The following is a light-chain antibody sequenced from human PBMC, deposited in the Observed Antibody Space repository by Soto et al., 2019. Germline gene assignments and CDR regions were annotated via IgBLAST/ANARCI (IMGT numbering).Light chain of an antibody. CDR1: SSNIGGNS. Sequence: QSVRTQPPSVSAARGQKVTISWSGSSSNIGGNSVSWYQQLTGTAPKLLIYYDTKPPSGIPDRFSGSKSGTSATLGITGFQTGDEADYYCGSWDSSLSADVFGTGPKV. V-gene: IGLV1-51*01. J-gene: IGLJ1*01. CDR3: GSWDSSLSADV. CDR2: YDT.